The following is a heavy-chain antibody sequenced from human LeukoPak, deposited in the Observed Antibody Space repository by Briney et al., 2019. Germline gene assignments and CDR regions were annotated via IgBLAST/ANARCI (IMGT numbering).Heavy chain of an antibody. V-gene: IGHV3-7*01. D-gene: IGHD6-13*01. J-gene: IGHJ4*02. CDR2: IKQDGSEK. Sequence: GGSLRLSCAASGFTLSSYWMSWVRQAPGKGLEWVANIKQDGSEKYYVDSVKGRFTISRDNAKNSLYLQMNSLRAEDTAVYYCARGWYGHYWGQGTLVTVSS. CDR3: ARGWYGHY. CDR1: GFTLSSYW.